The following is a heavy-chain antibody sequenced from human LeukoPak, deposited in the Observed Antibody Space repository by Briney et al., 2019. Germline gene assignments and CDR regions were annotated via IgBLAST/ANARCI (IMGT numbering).Heavy chain of an antibody. J-gene: IGHJ5*02. CDR1: GFTFSSYA. CDR3: ARDVYSSSISPWFDP. Sequence: GGSLRLSCAASGFTFSSYAMHWVRQAPGKGLEWGAVISYDGSNKYYADSVKGRFTISRDNSKNTLYLQMNSLRAEDTAVYYCARDVYSSSISPWFDPWGQGTLVTVSS. CDR2: ISYDGSNK. D-gene: IGHD6-6*01. V-gene: IGHV3-30-3*01.